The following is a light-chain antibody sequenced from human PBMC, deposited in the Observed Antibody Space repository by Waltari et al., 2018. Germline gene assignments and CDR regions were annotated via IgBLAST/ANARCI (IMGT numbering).Light chain of an antibody. V-gene: IGKV3-20*01. CDR3: QQYDISPLT. CDR2: GTF. J-gene: IGKJ4*01. Sequence: EILLTQSPGTRSLSPGDEATLPCRTSQTIRPTYLAWYQQKPGQAPTLLIYGTFSRATGIPDRFTGSGSGTDFSLTISSLEPEDFATYYCQQYDISPLTFGGGTKVEIK. CDR1: QTIRPTY.